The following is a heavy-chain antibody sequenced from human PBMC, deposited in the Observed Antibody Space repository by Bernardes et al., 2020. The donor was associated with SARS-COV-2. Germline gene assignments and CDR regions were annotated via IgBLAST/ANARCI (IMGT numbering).Heavy chain of an antibody. CDR3: ARDGNPKSRYYYGVGV. Sequence: SETLSLTCTVSGCSISSYYLSWIRQPPGKGLEWIGFIYYSGTTNYNPSHKSRVTKSVDTSKNQFSLKLIAASAADTAVYYCARDGNPKSRYYYGVGVWGQGDTITVSS. D-gene: IGHD4-4*01. J-gene: IGHJ6*02. V-gene: IGHV4-59*01. CDR2: IYYSGTT. CDR1: GCSISSYY.